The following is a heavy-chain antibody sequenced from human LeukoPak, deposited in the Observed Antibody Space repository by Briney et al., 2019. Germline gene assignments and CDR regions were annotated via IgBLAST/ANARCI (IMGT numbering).Heavy chain of an antibody. Sequence: PSETLSLTCTVSGGSISSGDYYWSWIRQPPGKGLEWIGYIYYSGSTYYNPSLKSRVTISVDTSKNQFSLKLSSVTAADTAVYYCARDVCSSTSCYTNWFDPWGQGTLVTVSS. CDR1: GGSISSGDYY. D-gene: IGHD2-2*01. CDR2: IYYSGST. J-gene: IGHJ5*02. CDR3: ARDVCSSTSCYTNWFDP. V-gene: IGHV4-30-4*01.